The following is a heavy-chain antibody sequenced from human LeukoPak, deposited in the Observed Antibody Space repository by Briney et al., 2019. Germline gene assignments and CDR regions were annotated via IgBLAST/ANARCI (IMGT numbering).Heavy chain of an antibody. Sequence: SETLSLTCTVSGGSISNINYYWGWIRQPPGKGLEWIGSIYYSGSTYYNPSLKSRVTISVDTSKNQFSLKLSSVTAADTAVYYCARLAPTYSSLWGQGTLVTVSS. CDR2: IYYSGST. CDR3: ARLAPTYSSL. J-gene: IGHJ4*02. D-gene: IGHD5-18*01. V-gene: IGHV4-39*01. CDR1: GGSISNINYY.